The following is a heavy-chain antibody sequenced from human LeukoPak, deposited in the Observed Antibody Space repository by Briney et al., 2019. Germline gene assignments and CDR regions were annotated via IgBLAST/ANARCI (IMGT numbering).Heavy chain of an antibody. V-gene: IGHV3-30*15. D-gene: IGHD6-19*01. Sequence: PGGSLRPSCAASGFTFSSYAMHWVRQAPGKGLEWVAVISYDGNNKYYADSVKGRFTISRDNSKNTLYLQMSSLRVEDTAAYYCASSRSGWIYFDYWGQGTLVTVSS. J-gene: IGHJ4*02. CDR2: ISYDGNNK. CDR3: ASSRSGWIYFDY. CDR1: GFTFSSYA.